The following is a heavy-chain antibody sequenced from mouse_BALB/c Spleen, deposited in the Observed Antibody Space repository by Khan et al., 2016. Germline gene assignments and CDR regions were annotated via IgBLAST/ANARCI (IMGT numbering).Heavy chain of an antibody. V-gene: IGHV3-8*02. CDR1: GDSITSGY. D-gene: IGHD2-3*01. Sequence: EVQLQESGPSLVKPSQTLSLTCSVTGDSITSGYCNWIRKFPFPPLESMVSLSYRVSTYSNPSLNSRISITRDTSKNQYYLQLTSVTTEDTATYYCAGYDGYLFDYWGQGTTLTVSS. CDR3: AGYDGYLFDY. J-gene: IGHJ2*01. CDR2: LSYRVST.